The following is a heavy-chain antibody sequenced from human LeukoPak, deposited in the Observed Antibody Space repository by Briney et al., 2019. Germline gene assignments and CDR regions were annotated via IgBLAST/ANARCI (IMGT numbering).Heavy chain of an antibody. D-gene: IGHD3-10*01. V-gene: IGHV3-48*01. CDR3: ASQNYPMVRGVIKV. Sequence: PGGSLRLSCAASGFTFSSYSMNWVRQAPGKGLEWVSYISSSSSTIYYADSVKGRFTISRDNAKNSLYLQMNSLRAEDTAVYYCASQNYPMVRGVIKVWGQGTLVTVSS. CDR1: GFTFSSYS. J-gene: IGHJ1*01. CDR2: ISSSSSTI.